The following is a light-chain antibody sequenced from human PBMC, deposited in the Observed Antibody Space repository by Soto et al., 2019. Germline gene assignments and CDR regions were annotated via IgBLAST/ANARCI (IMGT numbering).Light chain of an antibody. CDR3: AAWDNSLYGPV. J-gene: IGLJ3*02. CDR1: SSNIGSNA. V-gene: IGLV1-44*01. CDR2: SND. Sequence: QSVLTQPPSASGTPGQRVTISCSGSSSNIGSNAVNWYQHLPGTAPKLLIYSNDQRPSGVPDRFSGCKSGTSASLAISGLQSEDEADYYCAAWDNSLYGPVFGGGTKLTVL.